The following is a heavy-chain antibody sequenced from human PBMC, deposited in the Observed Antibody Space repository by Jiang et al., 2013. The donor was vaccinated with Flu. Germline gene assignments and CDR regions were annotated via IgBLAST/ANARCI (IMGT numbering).Heavy chain of an antibody. CDR1: GGTFSSYA. CDR2: IIPIFGTA. D-gene: IGHD3-10*01. J-gene: IGHJ6*02. V-gene: IGHV1-69*01. Sequence: SGAEVKKPGSSVKVSCKASGGTFSSYAFTWVRQAPGQGLEWMGGIIPIFGTANYAQKFQGRVTITADESTSTVYMELSSLRSEDTAVYYCACGSGSPRAPSGDYYYYYGMDVWGQGTTVTVSS. CDR3: ACGSGSPRAPSGDYYYYYGMDV.